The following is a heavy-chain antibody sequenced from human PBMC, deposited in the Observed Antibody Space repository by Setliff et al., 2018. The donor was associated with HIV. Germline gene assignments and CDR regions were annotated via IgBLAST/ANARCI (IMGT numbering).Heavy chain of an antibody. J-gene: IGHJ4*02. CDR3: AKGYNADWYFFDY. D-gene: IGHD1-20*01. V-gene: IGHV3-30*04. CDR1: GFNFNTYA. CDR2: ISYDGSNK. Sequence: GGSLRLSCAATGFNFNTYALHWVRQGPGKGLEWVAVISYDGSNKYYADSVKGRFTISRDNSKNTLFLQVSSLRADDTAVYYCAKGYNADWYFFDYWGQGTLVTVSS.